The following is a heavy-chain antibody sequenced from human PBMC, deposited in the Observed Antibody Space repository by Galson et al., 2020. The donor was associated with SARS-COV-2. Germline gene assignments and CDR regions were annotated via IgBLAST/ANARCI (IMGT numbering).Heavy chain of an antibody. D-gene: IGHD3-10*01. V-gene: IGHV3-30*03. CDR3: ARGDYYGSGYSLDV. CDR2: ISYDMTRT. J-gene: IGHJ6*01. CDR1: GFMFRDYG. Sequence: QAGGSLRLSCVPAGFMFRDYGMHWVRQAPGEGLEWVALISYDMTRTYYTGSMKGRFSISKDNSKNTLYLQMNSLRPDDTGIYYCARGDYYGSGYSLDVWGQGTTVTVPS.